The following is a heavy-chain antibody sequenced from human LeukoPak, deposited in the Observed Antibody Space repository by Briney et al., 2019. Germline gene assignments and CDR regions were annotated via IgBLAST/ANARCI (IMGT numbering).Heavy chain of an antibody. J-gene: IGHJ6*02. D-gene: IGHD4-17*01. CDR2: ISYDGSNK. V-gene: IGHV3-30*04. Sequence: PGGSLRLSCAASGFTFSSYAMHWVRQAPGKGLEWVAVISYDGSNKYYADSVKGRFTISRDNSKNTLYLQVNSLRAEDTAVYYCARDSGATPGYYYGMDVWGQGTTVTVSS. CDR3: ARDSGATPGYYYGMDV. CDR1: GFTFSSYA.